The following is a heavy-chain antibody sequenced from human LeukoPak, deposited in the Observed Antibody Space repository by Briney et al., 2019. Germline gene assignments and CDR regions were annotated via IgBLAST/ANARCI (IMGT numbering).Heavy chain of an antibody. J-gene: IGHJ4*02. CDR2: ISWNSVSI. Sequence: GGSLRLSCAASGFTVEEYAMHWVRQAPGKGLEWVSGISWNSVSINYADSVKGRFTISRDNAKNSLYLQMNSLRAEDTALYYCAKDHYSNFAFDYWGQGTLVTVSS. CDR1: GFTVEEYA. CDR3: AKDHYSNFAFDY. D-gene: IGHD4-11*01. V-gene: IGHV3-9*01.